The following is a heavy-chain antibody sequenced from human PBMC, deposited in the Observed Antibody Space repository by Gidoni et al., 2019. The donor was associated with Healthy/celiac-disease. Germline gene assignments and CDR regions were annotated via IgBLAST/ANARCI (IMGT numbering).Heavy chain of an antibody. V-gene: IGHV4-34*01. J-gene: IGHJ4*02. CDR3: ARAGYFDWLSYFDY. D-gene: IGHD3-9*01. CDR1: GGSFSGYY. CDR2: INHSGST. Sequence: QVQLQQWGAGLLKPSEPLSLTCAVYGGSFSGYYWSWIRQPPGKGLEWIVEINHSGSTNYNPSLKSRVTISVDTSKNQFSLKLSSVTAADTAVYYCARAGYFDWLSYFDYWGQGTLVTVSS.